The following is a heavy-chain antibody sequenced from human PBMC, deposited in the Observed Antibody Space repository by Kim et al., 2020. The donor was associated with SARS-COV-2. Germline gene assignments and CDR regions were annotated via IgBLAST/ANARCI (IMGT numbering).Heavy chain of an antibody. CDR2: TYYSGST. Sequence: SETLYLTCTVSGGSISSSSYYWGWIRQPPGKGLEWIGSTYYSGSTYYNPSLKSRVTISVDTSKNQFSLKLSSVTAADTAVYYCARDIRGALRGIVVVPAATFDPWGQGTLVTVSS. V-gene: IGHV4-39*02. J-gene: IGHJ5*02. CDR1: GGSISSSSYY. D-gene: IGHD2-2*01. CDR3: ARDIRGALRGIVVVPAATFDP.